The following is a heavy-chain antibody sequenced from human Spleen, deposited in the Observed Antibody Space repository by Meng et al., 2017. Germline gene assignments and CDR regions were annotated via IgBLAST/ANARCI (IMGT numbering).Heavy chain of an antibody. CDR1: GGAISSIDW. D-gene: IGHD6-19*01. CDR3: ASWIYSCGWQ. V-gene: IGHV4-4*02. Sequence: LQESGAGLVKPSGNPSLNWCVAGGAISSIDWWSWVRQPPGKGLEWIGEIYHGGDTNYNPSLKSRVTIAIDKSKNQFSLKLTSVTAADTAVYYCASWIYSCGWQWGQGALVTVSS. J-gene: IGHJ4*02. CDR2: IYHGGDT.